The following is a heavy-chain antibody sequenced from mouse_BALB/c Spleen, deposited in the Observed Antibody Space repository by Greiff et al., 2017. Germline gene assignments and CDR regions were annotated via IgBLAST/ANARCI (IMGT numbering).Heavy chain of an antibody. CDR3: ARRGNGYYYFDY. Sequence: EVKLVESGPGLVKPSQSLSLTCTVTGYSITSDYAWNWIRQFPGNKLEWMGYISYSGSTSYNPSLKSRISITRDTSKNQFFLQLNSVTTEDTATYYCARRGNGYYYFDYWGQGTTLTVSS. CDR2: ISYSGST. D-gene: IGHD2-3*01. J-gene: IGHJ2*01. CDR1: GYSITSDYA. V-gene: IGHV3-2*02.